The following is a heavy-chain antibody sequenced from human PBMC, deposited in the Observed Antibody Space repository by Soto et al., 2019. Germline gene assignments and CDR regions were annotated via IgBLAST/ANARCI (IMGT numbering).Heavy chain of an antibody. CDR2: IYYSGST. CDR1: GGSVSSSSYY. CDR3: ARENYYYYMDV. V-gene: IGHV4-61*01. Sequence: PSETLSLTCTFSGGSVSSSSYYWGWVRQPPGKGLEWIGYIYYSGSTNYNPSLKSRVTISVDTSKNQFSLKLSSVTAADTAVYYCARENYYYYMDVWGKGTTVTVSS. J-gene: IGHJ6*03.